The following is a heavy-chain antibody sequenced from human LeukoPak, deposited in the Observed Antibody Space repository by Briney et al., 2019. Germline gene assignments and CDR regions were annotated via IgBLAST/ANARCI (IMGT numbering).Heavy chain of an antibody. CDR2: ISAYNGNT. CDR1: GYTFTSYG. Sequence: GASVKVSCKASGYTFTSYGISWVRQAPGQGLEWMGWISAYNGNTNYAQKLQGRVTMTTDTSTSTAYMELRSLRSDDTAVYYCARGDITMVRGVTSGDIWGQGTMVTVSS. D-gene: IGHD3-10*01. CDR3: ARGDITMVRGVTSGDI. V-gene: IGHV1-18*01. J-gene: IGHJ3*02.